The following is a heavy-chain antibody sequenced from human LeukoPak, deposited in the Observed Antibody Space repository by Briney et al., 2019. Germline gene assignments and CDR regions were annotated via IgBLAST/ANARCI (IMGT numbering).Heavy chain of an antibody. V-gene: IGHV4-34*01. CDR3: ARDLAMVRGVNDWFDP. CDR2: INHSGST. D-gene: IGHD3-10*01. Sequence: SETLSLTCAVYGGSFSGYYWSWIRQPPGKGLEWIGEINHSGSTNYNPSLKSRVTISVDTSKNQFSLKLSSVTAADTAVYYCARDLAMVRGVNDWFDPWGQGTLVTVSS. J-gene: IGHJ5*02. CDR1: GGSFSGYY.